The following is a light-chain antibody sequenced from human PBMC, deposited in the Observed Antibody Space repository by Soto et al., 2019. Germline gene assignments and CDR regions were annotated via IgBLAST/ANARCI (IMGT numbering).Light chain of an antibody. CDR2: AAS. CDR1: QGIRNA. Sequence: DIQMTQSPSTLSASVVDRVTITCRASQGIRNALGWYQQKPGRAPRLLIYAASILHNGVPSRFSGSGSGTDFTLTISSLQPEDFATYSCQQSYNTPWTFGQGTKVDI. CDR3: QQSYNTPWT. V-gene: IGKV1-39*01. J-gene: IGKJ1*01.